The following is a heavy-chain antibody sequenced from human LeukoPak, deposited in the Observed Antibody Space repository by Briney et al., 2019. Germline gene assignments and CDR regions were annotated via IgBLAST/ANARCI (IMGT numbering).Heavy chain of an antibody. CDR3: ARDQFEGAVADTENWFDP. J-gene: IGHJ5*02. CDR2: IIPIFGTA. CDR1: GFTFTGYF. V-gene: IGHV1-46*01. Sequence: ASVKVSCKTSGFTFTGYFSHWLRQAPGQGLEWMGGIIPIFGTANYAQKFQGRVTMTRDTSTSTVYMELSSLRSEDTAVYYCARDQFEGAVADTENWFDPWGQGTLVTVSS. D-gene: IGHD6-19*01.